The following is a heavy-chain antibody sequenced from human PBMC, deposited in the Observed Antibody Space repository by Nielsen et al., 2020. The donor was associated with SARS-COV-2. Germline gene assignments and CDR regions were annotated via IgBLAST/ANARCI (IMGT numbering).Heavy chain of an antibody. Sequence: ALVKVSCKASGYTFNYYALSWVRQAPGQGLEWMGWINPNTGNPTYAQRFTGRFVFSLDTSVSTAYLQISSLEAEDTAVYYCARERSGVVPGPLGIGPWFLYYYMDVWGKGTTVTVSS. CDR1: GYTFNYYA. CDR2: INPNTGNP. V-gene: IGHV7-4-1*02. D-gene: IGHD2-2*01. J-gene: IGHJ6*03. CDR3: ARERSGVVPGPLGIGPWFLYYYMDV.